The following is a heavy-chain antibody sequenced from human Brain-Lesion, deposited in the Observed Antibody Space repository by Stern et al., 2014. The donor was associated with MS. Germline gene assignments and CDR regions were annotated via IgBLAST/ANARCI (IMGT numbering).Heavy chain of an antibody. D-gene: IGHD6-13*01. V-gene: IGHV3-7*01. CDR2: IKADGSEK. CDR1: GFTFNSYW. CDR3: ARIGYSSSWYSPVGFFQH. Sequence: EVQLLESGGGLVQPGGSLRLSCTASGFTFNSYWMSWVRQAPGKGLECVANIKADGSEKYYVESVKGRFTVSRDNAKNSMYLQMNSLRVDDTATYYCARIGYSSSWYSPVGFFQHWGQGTLVTVSS. J-gene: IGHJ1*01.